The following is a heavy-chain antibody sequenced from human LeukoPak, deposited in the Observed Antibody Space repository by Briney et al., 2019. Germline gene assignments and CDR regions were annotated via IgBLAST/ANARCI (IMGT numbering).Heavy chain of an antibody. CDR1: GFTCSSYS. Sequence: GGSLRLSCAGSGFTCSSYSMKWERQAPGMGREGGSYFKGSGDSILYAYSVRGRFTMSQANGKNSMYLQMNSLRAEDTAVYYCERSRGGGITIFGAPRPGFDSWGEGTLVTVSS. CDR3: ERSRGGGITIFGAPRPGFDS. J-gene: IGHJ5*01. D-gene: IGHD3-3*01. CDR2: FKGSGDSI. V-gene: IGHV3-48*01.